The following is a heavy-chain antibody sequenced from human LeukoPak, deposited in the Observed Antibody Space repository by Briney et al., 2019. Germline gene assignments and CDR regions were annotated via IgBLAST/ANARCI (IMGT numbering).Heavy chain of an antibody. CDR1: GFTFSSYW. J-gene: IGHJ4*02. CDR3: ARESDFWSGYYNPSYFDY. D-gene: IGHD3-3*01. Sequence: GGSLRLSCAASGFTFSSYWMSWVRQAPGKGLEWVANIKQDGSEKYYVDSVKGRFTISRDNAKNSLYLQMNSLRAEDTAVYYCARESDFWSGYYNPSYFDYWGQGTLVTVSS. V-gene: IGHV3-7*01. CDR2: IKQDGSEK.